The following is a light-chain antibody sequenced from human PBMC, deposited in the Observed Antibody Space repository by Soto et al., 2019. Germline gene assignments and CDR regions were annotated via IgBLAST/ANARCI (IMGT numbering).Light chain of an antibody. V-gene: IGLV2-14*01. J-gene: IGLJ2*01. CDR2: EVS. CDR1: SSDIGVYNY. CDR3: SSYTSSGTVL. Sequence: QSALTQPASVSGSPGQSITIFCTGTSSDIGVYNYVSWYQQHPGKAPKLMIYEVSNRPSGVSNRFSGSKSGNTASLTISGLQAEDEADYYCSSYTSSGTVLFGGGTKVTVL.